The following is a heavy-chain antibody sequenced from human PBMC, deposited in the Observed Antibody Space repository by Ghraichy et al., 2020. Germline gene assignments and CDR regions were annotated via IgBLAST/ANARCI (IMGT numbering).Heavy chain of an antibody. CDR3: ARHVIPVDRSSWNGPGVIES. V-gene: IGHV4-39*01. J-gene: IGHJ4*02. CDR2: IFYSGTT. D-gene: IGHD6-13*01. CDR1: GGSISSYNHH. Sequence: SETLSLTCTVSGGSISSYNHHWGWIRQPPGKGLEWIATIFYSGTTDYNPSLERRVSISVDTSRNQFSLKLRSLSVADTAVYYCARHVIPVDRSSWNGPGVIESWGQGRLFLVAS.